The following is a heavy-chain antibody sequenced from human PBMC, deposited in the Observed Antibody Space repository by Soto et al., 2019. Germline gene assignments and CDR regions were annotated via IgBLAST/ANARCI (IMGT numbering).Heavy chain of an antibody. CDR3: ARGLAYDRPITVAEPFDS. CDR2: ISPSGSR. V-gene: IGHV4-34*02. Sequence: QVQLQQWGAGLLKASETLSLTCVVSGGSFSGYFWTWIRQSPGRGLEWIGEISPSGSRNYNPAFQSRVIFSVDSSKNHVSLKLSSVTAADSATYFCARGLAYDRPITVAEPFDSWGQGTLVTVSS. CDR1: GGSFSGYF. D-gene: IGHD6-19*01. J-gene: IGHJ4*02.